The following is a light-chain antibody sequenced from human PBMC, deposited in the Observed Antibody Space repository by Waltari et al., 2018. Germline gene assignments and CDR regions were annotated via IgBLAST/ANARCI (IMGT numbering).Light chain of an antibody. CDR3: QQYNDWPLT. CDR2: GTS. J-gene: IGKJ1*01. CDR1: QSVSSN. V-gene: IGKV3-15*01. Sequence: EIVMTQSPDTLSVSPGKRVTLSCRASQSVSSNLAWYQQKPGQDPRLLIYGTSTRANGIPVRFSGSGSGTDFTLTISSLQSEDSVVYYCQQYNDWPLTFGQGTKVEIK.